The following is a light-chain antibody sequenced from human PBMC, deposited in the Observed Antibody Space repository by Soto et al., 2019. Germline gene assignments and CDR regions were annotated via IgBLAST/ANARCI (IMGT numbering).Light chain of an antibody. Sequence: DIVMTQAPLSLSVTPGQPASISCKSSQSLLHRNGRTYLYWFLQKPGQPPQGLIYEVYNRFSGVPDRFSGSGSGTDFTLEISRVEAEDVGLYYCMQSIQLPFTFGPGTKVDIK. J-gene: IGKJ3*01. CDR1: QSLLHRNGRTY. CDR2: EVY. CDR3: MQSIQLPFT. V-gene: IGKV2D-29*01.